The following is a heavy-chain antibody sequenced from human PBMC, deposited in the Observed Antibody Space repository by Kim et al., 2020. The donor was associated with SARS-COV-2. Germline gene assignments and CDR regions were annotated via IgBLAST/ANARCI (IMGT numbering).Heavy chain of an antibody. J-gene: IGHJ4*02. V-gene: IGHV4-39*01. Sequence: KSRVPISVDTSKNQFSLKLSSVTAADTAVYYCARHEPQDYYDSSGYPDYWGQGTLVTVSS. D-gene: IGHD3-22*01. CDR3: ARHEPQDYYDSSGYPDY.